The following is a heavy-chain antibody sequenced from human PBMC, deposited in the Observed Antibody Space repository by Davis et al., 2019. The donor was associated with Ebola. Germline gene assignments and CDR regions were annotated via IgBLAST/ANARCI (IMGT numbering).Heavy chain of an antibody. CDR1: GASFRGYY. CDR2: INHSGST. J-gene: IGHJ5*02. V-gene: IGHV4-34*01. Sequence: MPSDTLSPTFAVHGASFRGYYWSGTRQPPGKGLASLGEINHSGSTNYNPSLKSRVTISVDTSKNQFSLKVSSVTAADTAVYYCARRVGAAWSWFDPWGQGTLVTVSS. D-gene: IGHD2-15*01. CDR3: ARRVGAAWSWFDP.